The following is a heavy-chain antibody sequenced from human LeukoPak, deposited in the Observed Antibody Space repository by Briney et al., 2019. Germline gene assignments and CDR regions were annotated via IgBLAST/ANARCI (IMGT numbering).Heavy chain of an antibody. Sequence: GGTLRLSCAASGFTFSSYSMNWVRQAPGMGLVGVSLISVGGGSTYYAHPAKGRFTISRDDSKNTLYLQMNSLTDEDTAVYYCAKKGVTTAPGNFFDSWGQGTLVTVSS. CDR1: GFTFSSYS. D-gene: IGHD1-1*01. CDR3: AKKGVTTAPGNFFDS. CDR2: ISVGGGST. J-gene: IGHJ4*02. V-gene: IGHV3-23*01.